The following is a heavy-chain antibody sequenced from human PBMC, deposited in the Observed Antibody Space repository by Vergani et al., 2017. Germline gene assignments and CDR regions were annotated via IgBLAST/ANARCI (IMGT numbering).Heavy chain of an antibody. CDR3: ARDGKYYYDSSGKD. D-gene: IGHD3-22*01. Sequence: QVQLVESGGGLVKPGGSLRLSCAASGFTFSDYYMSWIRQAPGKGLEWVSYISSSSSYTNYADSVKGRFTISRDNAKNSLYLQMNSLRAEDTAVYYGARDGKYYYDSSGKDWGQGTLVTVSS. J-gene: IGHJ4*02. CDR1: GFTFSDYY. V-gene: IGHV3-11*05. CDR2: ISSSSSYT.